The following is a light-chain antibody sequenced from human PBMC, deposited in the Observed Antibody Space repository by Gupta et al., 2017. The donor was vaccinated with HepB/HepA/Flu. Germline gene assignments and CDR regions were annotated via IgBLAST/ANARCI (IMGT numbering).Light chain of an antibody. CDR3: QAWGTGTWV. Sequence: QLVLTQSPSASASLGTSVNLTATLTSGLSRSAIAWHQQQPEKGPRFLMQVNNDGSHIKGVRIPDRFSGSTSGAEHYLTISSFQSEDEADYYCQAWGTGTWVFGGGTKLTVL. CDR1: SGLSRSA. J-gene: IGLJ3*02. CDR2: VNNDGSH. V-gene: IGLV4-69*01.